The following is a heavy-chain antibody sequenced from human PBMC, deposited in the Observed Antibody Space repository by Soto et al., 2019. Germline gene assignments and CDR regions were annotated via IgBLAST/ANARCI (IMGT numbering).Heavy chain of an antibody. CDR3: AKAQNDYNWDNRPPFDY. J-gene: IGHJ4*02. CDR2: ISANDVGT. Sequence: PGGSLRLSCEASGFTLRNYAMTWIRQAPGKGLEWVSLISANDVGTYYAESVKTRFTISTDQSRNTVYLQMDSPRADDTAIYYRAKAQNDYNWDNRPPFDYWGQGTLVTVSS. V-gene: IGHV3-23*01. D-gene: IGHD1-20*01. CDR1: GFTLRNYA.